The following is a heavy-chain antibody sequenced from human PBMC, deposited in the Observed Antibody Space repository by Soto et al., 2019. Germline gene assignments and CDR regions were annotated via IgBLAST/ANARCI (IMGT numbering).Heavy chain of an antibody. CDR1: GFSLTTRGVG. D-gene: IGHD3-16*01. Sequence: QITLKESGPTLVKPTQTLTLTCTFSGFSLTTRGVGVGWIRQPPGKALECLALIYWDDDKRYSPTLQSRLSITNDTSKNQGVLTMTNLDPVDTATYYCAHIPNYYQYDWFDPWGQGTLVSVSS. V-gene: IGHV2-5*02. CDR3: AHIPNYYQYDWFDP. CDR2: IYWDDDK. J-gene: IGHJ5*02.